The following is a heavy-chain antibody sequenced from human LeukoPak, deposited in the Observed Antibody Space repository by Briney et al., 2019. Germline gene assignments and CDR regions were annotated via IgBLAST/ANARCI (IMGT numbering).Heavy chain of an antibody. Sequence: SETLSLTCSVSGASIGSFYWSWIRQTPGKGLEWIGYVYDGGKTHYNPSLKGRVTISVDTSNNQFSLKLRSVTAADTAVYYCARGGPRTDDYNVDYWGQGTLVSVPS. CDR3: ARGGPRTDDYNVDY. CDR2: VYDGGKT. J-gene: IGHJ4*02. CDR1: GASIGSFY. D-gene: IGHD5-24*01. V-gene: IGHV4-59*01.